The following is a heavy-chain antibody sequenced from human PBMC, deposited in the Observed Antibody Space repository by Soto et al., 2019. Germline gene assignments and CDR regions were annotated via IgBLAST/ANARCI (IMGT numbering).Heavy chain of an antibody. Sequence: ASVKVSCKASGYTFTSYYMHWVRQAPGQGLEKMGIINPSGGSTSYAQKLQGRVTMTRDTSTSTVYMELSSLRSEDTSVFYCARVRDYYDFWSGPAPNYYYYYGMDVWGQGTTVTVSS. J-gene: IGHJ6*02. CDR3: ARVRDYYDFWSGPAPNYYYYYGMDV. V-gene: IGHV1-46*01. CDR1: GYTFTSYY. CDR2: INPSGGST. D-gene: IGHD3-3*01.